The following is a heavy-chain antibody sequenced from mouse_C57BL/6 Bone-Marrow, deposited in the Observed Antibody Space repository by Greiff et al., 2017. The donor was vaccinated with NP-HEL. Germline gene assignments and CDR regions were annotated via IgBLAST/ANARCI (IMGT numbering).Heavy chain of an antibody. J-gene: IGHJ4*01. D-gene: IGHD2-1*01. V-gene: IGHV1-80*01. CDR3: ARLYYGNYYAMDY. CDR1: GYAFSSYW. CDR2: IYPGDGDT. Sequence: QVHVKQSGAELVKPGASVKISCKASGYAFSSYWMNWVEQRPGKGLEWIGQIYPGDGDTNYNGKFKGKATLTADKSSSTAYMQLSSLTSEDSAVYFCARLYYGNYYAMDYWGQGTSVTVSS.